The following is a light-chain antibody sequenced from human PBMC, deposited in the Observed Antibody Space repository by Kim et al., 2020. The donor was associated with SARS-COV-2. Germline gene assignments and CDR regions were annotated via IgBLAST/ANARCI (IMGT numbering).Light chain of an antibody. V-gene: IGKV3-20*01. CDR2: GAS. Sequence: SQEESATLSCRASQSVSSNYLAWYQQKPGQAPRLLIYGASSRATGIPNRFSGSGSGTDFTLTITRLEPEDFAVYYCQQYSSSPATFGQGTKVDIK. CDR3: QQYSSSPAT. CDR1: QSVSSNY. J-gene: IGKJ1*01.